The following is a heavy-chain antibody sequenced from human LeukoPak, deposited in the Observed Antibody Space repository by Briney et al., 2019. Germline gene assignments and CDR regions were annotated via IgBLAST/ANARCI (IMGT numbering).Heavy chain of an antibody. CDR1: GGSFSGYY. D-gene: IGHD2-2*01. J-gene: IGHJ6*02. CDR3: ARDIAVPADNYYYYYGMDV. CDR2: INHSGST. V-gene: IGHV4-34*01. Sequence: SETLSLTCAVYGGSFSGYYWSWIRQPPGKGLEWIGEINHSGSTNYNPSLKSRVTISVDTSKNQFSLKLSSVTAADTAVYYCARDIAVPADNYYYYYGMDVWGQGTTVTVSS.